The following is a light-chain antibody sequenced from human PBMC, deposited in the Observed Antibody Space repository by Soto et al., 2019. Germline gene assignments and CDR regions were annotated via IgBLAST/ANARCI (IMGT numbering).Light chain of an antibody. V-gene: IGKV3-20*01. Sequence: EIVLPQSPGTLSLSPGERDTLSCRASQSVVTNSLAWYQQKPGQAPRLIIYGASNRATGIPDRFSGRGSGTDFTLTISRLEPEDCAVYYCQQYGGPRWTFGQWTKVEIK. CDR2: GAS. J-gene: IGKJ1*01. CDR3: QQYGGPRWT. CDR1: QSVVTNS.